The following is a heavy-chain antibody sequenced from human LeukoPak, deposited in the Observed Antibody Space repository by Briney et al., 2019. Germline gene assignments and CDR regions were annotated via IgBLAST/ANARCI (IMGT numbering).Heavy chain of an antibody. Sequence: ASVTVSCKVSGYTLTELSMHWVRQAPGKGLEWMGGFDPEDGETIYAQKFQGRVTMTEDTSTDTAYMELSSLRSEDTAVYYCATYYYDSSGYFVSYYYYGMDVWGQGTTVTVSS. V-gene: IGHV1-24*01. J-gene: IGHJ6*02. CDR1: GYTLTELS. CDR3: ATYYYDSSGYFVSYYYYGMDV. CDR2: FDPEDGET. D-gene: IGHD3-22*01.